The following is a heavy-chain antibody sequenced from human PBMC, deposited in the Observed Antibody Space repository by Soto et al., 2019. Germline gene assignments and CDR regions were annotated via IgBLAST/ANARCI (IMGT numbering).Heavy chain of an antibody. CDR3: TRERIVYGSDPNPQSYYFDY. CDR2: IRSKAYGGTT. Sequence: GGSLRLSCTASGFTFGDYAMSWFRQAPGKGLEWVGFIRSKAYGGTTEYAASVKGRFTISRDDSKSIAYLQMNSLKTEDTAVYYCTRERIVYGSDPNPQSYYFDYWGQGTLVTVSS. D-gene: IGHD3-10*01. J-gene: IGHJ4*02. CDR1: GFTFGDYA. V-gene: IGHV3-49*03.